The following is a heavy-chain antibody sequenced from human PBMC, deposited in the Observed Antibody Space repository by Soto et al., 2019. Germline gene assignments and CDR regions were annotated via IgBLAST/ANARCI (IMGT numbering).Heavy chain of an antibody. Sequence: PGGSLRLSCTASGFTFGDYAMHWVRQVPGRGLEWVSGISWTGVSFGYAGSVKGRFTISRDNAKNSLFLQMNSLSHEDTAFYYCAKDRNTAMVTGDFDYWGQGTLVTVSS. CDR3: AKDRNTAMVTGDFDY. J-gene: IGHJ4*02. D-gene: IGHD5-18*01. CDR2: ISWTGVSF. CDR1: GFTFGDYA. V-gene: IGHV3-9*01.